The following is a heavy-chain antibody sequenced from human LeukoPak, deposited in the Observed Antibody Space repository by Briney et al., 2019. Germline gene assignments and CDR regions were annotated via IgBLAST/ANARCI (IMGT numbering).Heavy chain of an antibody. CDR1: GFTFSTYW. Sequence: GGSLRLSCAASGFTFSTYWMHWVRQAPGKGLVWVSRINSDGSSTTYADSVMGRFTISRDNATNTLYLQINSLRAEDTAVYYCARDGVTMVRGVRILDYYHYYMDVWGKGTTVTISS. CDR2: INSDGSST. V-gene: IGHV3-74*01. J-gene: IGHJ6*03. D-gene: IGHD3-10*01. CDR3: ARDGVTMVRGVRILDYYHYYMDV.